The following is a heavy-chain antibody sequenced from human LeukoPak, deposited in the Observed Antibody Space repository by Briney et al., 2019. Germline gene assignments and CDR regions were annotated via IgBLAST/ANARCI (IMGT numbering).Heavy chain of an antibody. V-gene: IGHV1-69*13. J-gene: IGHJ6*02. D-gene: IGHD2-2*01. Sequence: SVKVSCKASGGTFSSYAISWVRQAPGQGLEWMGGIIPIFGTANYAQKFQGRVAITADESTSTAYMELSSLRSEDTAVYYCASSVDIVVVPAARGYYYYGMDVWGQGTTVTVSS. CDR2: IIPIFGTA. CDR1: GGTFSSYA. CDR3: ASSVDIVVVPAARGYYYYGMDV.